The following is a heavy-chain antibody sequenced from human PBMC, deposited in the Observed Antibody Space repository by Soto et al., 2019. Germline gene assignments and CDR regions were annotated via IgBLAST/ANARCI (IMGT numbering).Heavy chain of an antibody. Sequence: ASVQVSRNTSGYTFTSYGISWVRQAPGQGLERMGWISTSNSDVGYAQKLQGRVTTTTDTASSTVYMELRSLRSDDTAVYLCTRDREYSTSLCYWG. D-gene: IGHD6-13*01. CDR3: TRDREYSTSLCY. V-gene: IGHV1-18*01. CDR1: GYTFTSYG. CDR2: ISTSNSDV. J-gene: IGHJ4*01.